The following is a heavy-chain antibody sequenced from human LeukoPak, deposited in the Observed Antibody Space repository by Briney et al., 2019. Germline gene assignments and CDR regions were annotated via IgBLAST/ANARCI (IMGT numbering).Heavy chain of an antibody. D-gene: IGHD4-17*01. CDR3: ATAHTVTTARY. CDR2: ISGSGGST. V-gene: IGHV3-23*01. J-gene: IGHJ4*02. Sequence: GGSLRLSCAASGFTFSSYAMSWVRQAPGKGLEWVSAISGSGGSTYYADSVKGRFTIPRDNSKNTLYLQMNSLRAEDTAVYYCATAHTVTTARYWGQGTLVTVSS. CDR1: GFTFSSYA.